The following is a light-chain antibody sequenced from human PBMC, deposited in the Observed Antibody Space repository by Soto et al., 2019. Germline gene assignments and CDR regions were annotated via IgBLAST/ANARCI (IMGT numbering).Light chain of an antibody. CDR1: QSVSSN. CDR2: GAS. J-gene: IGKJ1*01. Sequence: EVLLTQSPVTLSLSPGERTALSCRASQSVSSNLAWYQQKPGQAPRLLIFGASSRATGIPDRFSGSGSGTYFTLAITRLEPEDFAVYFCLRYSSSQWTFGQGTKVDIK. CDR3: LRYSSSQWT. V-gene: IGKV3-20*01.